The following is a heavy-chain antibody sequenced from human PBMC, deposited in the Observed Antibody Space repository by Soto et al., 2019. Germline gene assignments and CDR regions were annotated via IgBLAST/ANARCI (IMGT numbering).Heavy chain of an antibody. V-gene: IGHV1-18*01. J-gene: IGHJ5*02. CDR1: GYTSTSYG. D-gene: IGHD3-9*01. CDR2: ISAYSTNT. CDR3: ARDADILTGYYTSGWFDP. Sequence: ASVKVSGKASGYTSTSYGLTWVRQAPGQGLEWMGWISAYSTNTNYAQKFQGRVTLTTDTSTSTAYMELRSLRSDDTAVYYCARDADILTGYYTSGWFDPWGQGTLVTVSS.